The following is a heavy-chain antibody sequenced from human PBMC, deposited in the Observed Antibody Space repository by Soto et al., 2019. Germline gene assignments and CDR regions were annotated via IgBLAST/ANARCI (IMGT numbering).Heavy chain of an antibody. D-gene: IGHD3-10*01. CDR3: AKDLPTMVRGVIIWSDYYYGMDV. CDR1: GLTFSSSG. CDR2: ISYDGSNK. J-gene: IGHJ6*02. Sequence: PWGSLRLSCAASGLTFSSSGIPWVRQAPGKVLECITVISYDGSNKYYADSVKGRFTISRDNSKNTLYLQMNSLRAEDTAVYYCAKDLPTMVRGVIIWSDYYYGMDVWGQGTTVTVSS. V-gene: IGHV3-30*18.